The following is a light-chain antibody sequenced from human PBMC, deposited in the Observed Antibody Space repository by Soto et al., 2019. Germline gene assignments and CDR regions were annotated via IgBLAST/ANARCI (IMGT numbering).Light chain of an antibody. CDR1: QSINGW. CDR2: KAS. CDR3: HQYHNFPRT. V-gene: IGKV1-5*03. J-gene: IGKJ1*01. Sequence: DIRLTQSASTLSASVGDRVTITWRASQSINGWLAWYQQKKGQAPNLLIYKASTLESGVPSRFSGSGYGTEFNLTVSSLQTDDFATYYCHQYHNFPRTFGQGTKVDIK.